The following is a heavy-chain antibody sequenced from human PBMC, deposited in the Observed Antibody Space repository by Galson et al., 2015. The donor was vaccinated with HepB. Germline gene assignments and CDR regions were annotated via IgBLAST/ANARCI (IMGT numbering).Heavy chain of an antibody. CDR2: IKQDGSEK. V-gene: IGHV3-7*03. D-gene: IGHD3-22*01. Sequence: SLRLSCAASGFTFSSYWMSWVRQAPGKGLEWVANIKQDGSEKYYVDSVKGRFTISRDNAKNSLYLQMNSLRAEDTAVYYCARTGTYYYDSSGDYWGQGILVTVSS. J-gene: IGHJ4*02. CDR1: GFTFSSYW. CDR3: ARTGTYYYDSSGDY.